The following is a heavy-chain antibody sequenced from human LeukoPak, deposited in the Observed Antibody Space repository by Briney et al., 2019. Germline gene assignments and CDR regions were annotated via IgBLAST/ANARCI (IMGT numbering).Heavy chain of an antibody. Sequence: GGSLRLSCAASGFTFSSYSMNWVRQAPGKGLEWVSYISGSSGTRYYADSVKGRFSIFRDNAKNSPYLQMNSLRAEDTAVYYCARAPYTSGWYRGDNDYWGQGTLVTVSS. V-gene: IGHV3-48*01. J-gene: IGHJ4*02. CDR1: GFTFSSYS. CDR3: ARAPYTSGWYRGDNDY. CDR2: ISGSSGTR. D-gene: IGHD6-19*01.